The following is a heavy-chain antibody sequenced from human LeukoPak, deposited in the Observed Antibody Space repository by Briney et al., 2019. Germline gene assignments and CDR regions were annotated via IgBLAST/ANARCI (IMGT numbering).Heavy chain of an antibody. CDR2: IYYSGST. CDR1: GGSISSSSYY. CDR3: AREKYCSSTSCYWADAFDI. V-gene: IGHV4-39*07. J-gene: IGHJ3*02. D-gene: IGHD2-2*01. Sequence: SETLSLTCTVSGGSISSSSYYWGWIRQPPGKGLEWIGSIYYSGSTYYNPSLKSRVTISVDTSKNQFSLKLSSVTAADTAVYYCAREKYCSSTSCYWADAFDIWGQGTMVTVSS.